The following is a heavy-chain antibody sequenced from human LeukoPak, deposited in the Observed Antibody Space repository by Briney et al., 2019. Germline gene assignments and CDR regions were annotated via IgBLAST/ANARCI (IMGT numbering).Heavy chain of an antibody. J-gene: IGHJ3*02. CDR3: ARNHLAVAAYDAFDI. CDR1: GVSISSGGYY. Sequence: SQTLSLTCTVSGVSISSGGYYWSWLRQPPGKGLEWIGYIYHSGSTYYNPSLKSRVTISVDRSKNQFSLKLSSVTAADTAVYYCARNHLAVAAYDAFDIWGQGTMVTVSS. D-gene: IGHD6-19*01. CDR2: IYHSGST. V-gene: IGHV4-30-2*01.